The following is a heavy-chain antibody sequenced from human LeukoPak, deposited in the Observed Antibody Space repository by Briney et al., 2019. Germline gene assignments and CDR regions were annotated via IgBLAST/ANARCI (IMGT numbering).Heavy chain of an antibody. CDR3: ARGAWSSSWSGDDAFDI. Sequence: SQTLSLTGAISGDSDSSNSAAWNWIRQSPSRGLEWLGRTYYRSKWYNDYAVSVKSRITINPDTSKNQFSLQLNSVTPEDTAVYYCARGAWSSSWSGDDAFDIWGQGTMVTVSS. V-gene: IGHV6-1*01. D-gene: IGHD6-13*01. CDR2: TYYRSKWYN. J-gene: IGHJ3*02. CDR1: GDSDSSNSAA.